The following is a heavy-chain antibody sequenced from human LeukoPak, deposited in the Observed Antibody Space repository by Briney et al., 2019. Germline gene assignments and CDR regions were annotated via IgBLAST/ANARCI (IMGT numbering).Heavy chain of an antibody. CDR3: GRWDSSGYYSLDY. V-gene: IGHV3-74*01. Sequence: PGGSLRLSCAASGFTFSTYWMHWVRQAPGKGLVWVSRINTDGSTTHYADSVKGRFTIPRDNAKNTLYLQMNGLRAEDTAVYYCGRWDSSGYYSLDYWGQGTLVTVSS. J-gene: IGHJ4*02. CDR2: INTDGSTT. CDR1: GFTFSTYW. D-gene: IGHD3-22*01.